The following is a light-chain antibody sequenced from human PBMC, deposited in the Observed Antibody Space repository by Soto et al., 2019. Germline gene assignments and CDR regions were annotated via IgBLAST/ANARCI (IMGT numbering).Light chain of an antibody. Sequence: EIVLTQSPGTLSLSPGERATLSCRASQSVSSSYLAWYQQKPGQAPRLLIYGASSRATGIPDRFSGSGSGTDFTLTISRLEPEDFAVYYCQQYGTSPLHTFGQGTNLEIK. V-gene: IGKV3-20*01. J-gene: IGKJ2*01. CDR1: QSVSSSY. CDR3: QQYGTSPLHT. CDR2: GAS.